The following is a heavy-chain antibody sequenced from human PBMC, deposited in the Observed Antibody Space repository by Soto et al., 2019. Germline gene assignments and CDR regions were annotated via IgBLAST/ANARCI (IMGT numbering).Heavy chain of an antibody. CDR2: IYYSGST. J-gene: IGHJ4*02. D-gene: IGHD4-17*01. Sequence: QVQLQESGPGLVKPSQTLSLTCTVSGDSINSGFHYWSWIRQHPGKGLEWIGYIYYSGSTYYNPSLKSRVTMSVDTSKNQFSLRLNSVTAADTAVYYCARSSTTVPHPFDYWGQGSLVTVSS. CDR3: ARSSTTVPHPFDY. V-gene: IGHV4-31*03. CDR1: GDSINSGFHY.